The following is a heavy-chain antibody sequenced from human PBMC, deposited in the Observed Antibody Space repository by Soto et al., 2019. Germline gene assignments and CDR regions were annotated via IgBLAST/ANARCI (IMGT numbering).Heavy chain of an antibody. D-gene: IGHD2-15*01. Sequence: SETLSLTCTVSGGSISSYYWSWIRQPAGKGLEWIGRIYTSGSTNYNPSLKSRVTMSVDTSKNQFSLKLSSVTAADTAVYYCARGFKDIVVVVAANAFDIWGQGTMVTVSS. CDR1: GGSISSYY. CDR3: ARGFKDIVVVVAANAFDI. J-gene: IGHJ3*02. CDR2: IYTSGST. V-gene: IGHV4-4*07.